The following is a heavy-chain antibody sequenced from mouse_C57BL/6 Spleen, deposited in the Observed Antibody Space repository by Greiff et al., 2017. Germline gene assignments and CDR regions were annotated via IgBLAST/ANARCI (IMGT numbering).Heavy chain of an antibody. Sequence: VQLQQPGAELVRPGSSVKLSCKASGYTFTSYWMHWVKQRPIQGLEWIGNIDPSDSETHYNQKFKDKATLTVDQSSRTAYMQLSSLTSEDSAVYYCARKGIPGSSYNWYFDVWGTGTTVTVSS. D-gene: IGHD1-1*01. J-gene: IGHJ1*03. CDR3: ARKGIPGSSYNWYFDV. V-gene: IGHV1-52*01. CDR1: GYTFTSYW. CDR2: IDPSDSET.